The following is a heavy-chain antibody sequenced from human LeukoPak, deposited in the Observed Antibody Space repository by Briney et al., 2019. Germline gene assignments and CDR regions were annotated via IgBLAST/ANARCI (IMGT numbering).Heavy chain of an antibody. CDR3: ARSWRFYFDF. CDR2: ISGTGSTI. CDR1: GFPFSSYE. Sequence: GGSLRLSCAASGFPFSSYEMNWVRQAPGKGLEWISCISGTGSTIYYADSVKGRFTISRDNAKNSLYLQMSSLRAEDTAVYYCARSWRFYFDFWGQGTLVTVSS. J-gene: IGHJ4*02. D-gene: IGHD3-3*01. V-gene: IGHV3-48*03.